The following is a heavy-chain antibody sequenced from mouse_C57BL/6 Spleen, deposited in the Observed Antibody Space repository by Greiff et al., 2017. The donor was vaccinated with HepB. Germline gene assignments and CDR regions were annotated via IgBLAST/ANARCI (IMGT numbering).Heavy chain of an antibody. CDR3: ARGYGSRTRAMDY. J-gene: IGHJ4*01. D-gene: IGHD1-1*01. V-gene: IGHV1-80*01. Sequence: LQESGAELVKPGASVKISCKASGYAFSSYWMNWVKQRPGKGLEWIGQIYPGDGDTNYNGKFKGKATLTADKSSSTAYMQLSSLTSEDSAVYFCARGYGSRTRAMDYWGQGTSVTVSS. CDR1: GYAFSSYW. CDR2: IYPGDGDT.